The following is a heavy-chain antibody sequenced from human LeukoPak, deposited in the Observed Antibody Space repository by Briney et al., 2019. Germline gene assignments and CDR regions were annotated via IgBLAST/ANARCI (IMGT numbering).Heavy chain of an antibody. D-gene: IGHD3-10*01. J-gene: IGHJ4*02. CDR2: IYYSGST. V-gene: IGHV4-39*01. CDR1: GGSISSSSYY. CDR3: ARHKFPAYYYGSGSYPPDY. Sequence: SETLSLTCTVSGGSISSSSYYWGWIRQPPGKGLGWIGSIYYSGSTYYNPSLKSRVTISVDTSKNQFSLKLSSVTAADTAVYYCARHKFPAYYYGSGSYPPDYWGQGTLVTVSS.